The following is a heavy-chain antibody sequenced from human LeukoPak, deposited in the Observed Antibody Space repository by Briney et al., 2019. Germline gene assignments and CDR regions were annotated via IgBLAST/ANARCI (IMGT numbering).Heavy chain of an antibody. D-gene: IGHD4-11*01. CDR2: IYTSGST. CDR3: AIDDYNDYVYAFDI. V-gene: IGHV4-4*07. J-gene: IGHJ3*02. CDR1: GGSISSYY. Sequence: SETLSLTCTVSGGSISSYYWSWIRQPAGKGLEWIGRIYTSGSTNYNPSLKSRVTMSVDTSKNQFSLKLSSVTAADTAVYYCAIDDYNDYVYAFDIWGQGTMVTVSS.